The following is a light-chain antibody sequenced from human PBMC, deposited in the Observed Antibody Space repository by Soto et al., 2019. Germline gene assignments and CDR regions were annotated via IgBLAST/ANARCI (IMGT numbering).Light chain of an antibody. J-gene: IGKJ1*01. Sequence: DTQMTQSPGSLSASVGERVTITCRASQSISSYLNWYQQKPGKAPKLLIYAASSLQSGVPSRFSGSGSGTDFTLTISSLQPEDFATYYCQQSYSTPWTFGQGTKVDIK. CDR1: QSISSY. CDR2: AAS. CDR3: QQSYSTPWT. V-gene: IGKV1-39*01.